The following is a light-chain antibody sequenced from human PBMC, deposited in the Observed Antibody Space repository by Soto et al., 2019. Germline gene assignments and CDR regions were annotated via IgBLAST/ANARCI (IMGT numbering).Light chain of an antibody. V-gene: IGKV3-15*01. CDR2: GAS. CDR3: QQYNNWLYT. Sequence: EIVMTQSPATLSVSPGERATLSCRASQSVSSNLAWYQQKPGQPPRLLIYGASTRATGIPARFSGSGSGTEFTLTISSLQSADFAVYYCQQYNNWLYTFGQGTKLEIK. J-gene: IGKJ2*01. CDR1: QSVSSN.